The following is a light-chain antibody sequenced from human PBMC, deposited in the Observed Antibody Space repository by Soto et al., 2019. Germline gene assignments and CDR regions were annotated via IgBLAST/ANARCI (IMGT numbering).Light chain of an antibody. V-gene: IGKV3-11*01. Sequence: EIVLTQSPATLSLSPGERATLSCRASQSVNIYLAWYQQKPGQAPRLLIYDASNRATGIPARFSGSGSGTDFTLTISSLEPEDFAVYYCQQRGNWPSLTFGGGTKVDIK. J-gene: IGKJ4*01. CDR3: QQRGNWPSLT. CDR1: QSVNIY. CDR2: DAS.